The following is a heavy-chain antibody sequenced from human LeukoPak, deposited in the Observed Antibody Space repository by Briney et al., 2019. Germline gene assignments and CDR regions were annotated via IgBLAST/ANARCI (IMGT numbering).Heavy chain of an antibody. V-gene: IGHV4-39*01. CDR2: HFHSGRT. D-gene: IGHD6-19*01. CDR3: ARRLAVAGTSYNWFDR. J-gene: IGHJ5*02. CDR1: DGSISSNNYY. Sequence: LETLSPSCTVSDGSISSNNYYWAWIRQPPGKGLEWIGSHFHSGRTYYNPSLKSRVTISVDTSKNQFFLRLNSVTAADTALYHCARRLAVAGTSYNWFDRWGQGTLVSVSS.